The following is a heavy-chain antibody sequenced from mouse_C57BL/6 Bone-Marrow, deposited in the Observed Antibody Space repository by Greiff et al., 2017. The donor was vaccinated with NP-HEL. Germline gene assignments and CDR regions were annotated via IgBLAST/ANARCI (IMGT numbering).Heavy chain of an antibody. D-gene: IGHD3-3*01. CDR2: IDPETGGT. CDR3: TGGRPFAY. Sequence: QVQLQQSGAELVRPGASVTLSCKASGYTFTDYEMHWVKQTPVHGLEWIGAIDPETGGTAYNQKVKGKAILTADKSSSTAYMELRSLTSEDSAVYYCTGGRPFAYWGQGTLVTVSA. J-gene: IGHJ3*01. CDR1: GYTFTDYE. V-gene: IGHV1-15*01.